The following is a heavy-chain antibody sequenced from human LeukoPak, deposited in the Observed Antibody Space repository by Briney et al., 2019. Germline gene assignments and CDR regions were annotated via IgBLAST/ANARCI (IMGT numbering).Heavy chain of an antibody. CDR2: IYCSGST. J-gene: IGHJ4*02. V-gene: IGHV4-30-4*08. D-gene: IGHD3-16*02. Sequence: PSETLSLTCTVSGGSISSGDYYWSWIRQPPGKGLEWIGYIYCSGSTYYNPSLKSRVTISVDTSKNQFSLKLSSVTAADTAVYYCARESRLRLGELSLGGIDYWGQGTLVTVSS. CDR1: GGSISSGDYY. CDR3: ARESRLRLGELSLGGIDY.